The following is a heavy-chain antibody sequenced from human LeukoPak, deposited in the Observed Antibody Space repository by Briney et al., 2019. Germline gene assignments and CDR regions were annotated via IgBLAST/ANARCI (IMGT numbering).Heavy chain of an antibody. V-gene: IGHV3-23*01. CDR2: ISGSGGST. CDR3: AKCYFGSGSLPLQFDY. J-gene: IGHJ4*02. D-gene: IGHD3-10*01. CDR1: GFTFSSYA. Sequence: QSGGSLRLSCAASGFTFSSYAMSWVRQAPGKGLEWVSGISGSGGSTYYADSVKGRFTISRDNSKNTLYLQMNSLRAEDTAVYYCAKCYFGSGSLPLQFDYWGQGTLVTVSS.